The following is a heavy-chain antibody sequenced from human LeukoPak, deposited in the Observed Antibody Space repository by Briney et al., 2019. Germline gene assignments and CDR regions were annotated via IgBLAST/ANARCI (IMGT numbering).Heavy chain of an antibody. Sequence: GGSLRLSCAASGFTFSSYGMHWVRQAPRKGLEWVAVICYDGSNKYYADSVKGRCTISRDNSKNTLYLQMNSLRAEDTAVYYCAKEEGIAVAGTSPIPAYYYYMDVWGIGTTVTVSS. CDR2: ICYDGSNK. V-gene: IGHV3-33*06. D-gene: IGHD6-19*01. J-gene: IGHJ6*03. CDR3: AKEEGIAVAGTSPIPAYYYYMDV. CDR1: GFTFSSYG.